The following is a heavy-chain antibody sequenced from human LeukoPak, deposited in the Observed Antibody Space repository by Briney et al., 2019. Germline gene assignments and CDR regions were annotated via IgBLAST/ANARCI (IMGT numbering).Heavy chain of an antibody. Sequence: GGSLRLSCAASGFAASGFTFSTFGMHWVRQAPGKGLEWVSSISSSSIYIYIADSVKGRFTISRDNAKNSLYLQMNSLRAEDTAVYYCARSSRDGYNLIDYMDVWGKGTTVTVSS. V-gene: IGHV3-21*01. CDR2: ISSSSIYI. J-gene: IGHJ6*03. D-gene: IGHD5-24*01. CDR1: GFAASGFTFSTFG. CDR3: ARSSRDGYNLIDYMDV.